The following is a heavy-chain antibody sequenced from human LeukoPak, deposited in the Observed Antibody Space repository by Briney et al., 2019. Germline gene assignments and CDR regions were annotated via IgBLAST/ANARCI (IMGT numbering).Heavy chain of an antibody. CDR3: ARDLAVAGPLDY. CDR1: GFTFSSYL. V-gene: IGHV3-74*01. Sequence: GGSLRLSCVASGFTFSSYLMHWVRQAPGKGLVWVSRINSDGSSTSYADSVKGRFTISRDNAKNTLYLQMNSLRAEDTAVYYCARDLAVAGPLDYWGQGTLVTVSS. D-gene: IGHD6-19*01. J-gene: IGHJ4*02. CDR2: INSDGSST.